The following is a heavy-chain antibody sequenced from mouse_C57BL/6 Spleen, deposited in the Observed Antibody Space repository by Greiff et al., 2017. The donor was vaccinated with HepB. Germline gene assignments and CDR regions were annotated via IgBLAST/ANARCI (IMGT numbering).Heavy chain of an antibody. J-gene: IGHJ3*01. CDR1: GFTFSDYG. CDR2: ISSGSSTI. V-gene: IGHV5-17*01. CDR3: ARDYYGSSVARFAY. Sequence: EVKVEESGGGLVKPGGSLKLSCAASGFTFSDYGMHWVRQAPEKGLEWVAYISSGSSTIYYADTVKGRFTISRDNAKNTLFLQMTSLRSEDTAMYYCARDYYGSSVARFAYWGQGTLVTVSA. D-gene: IGHD1-1*01.